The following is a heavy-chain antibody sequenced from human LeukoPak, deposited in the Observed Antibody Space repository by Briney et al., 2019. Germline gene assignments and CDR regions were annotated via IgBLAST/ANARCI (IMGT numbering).Heavy chain of an antibody. CDR1: GFAFSRYG. J-gene: IGHJ4*02. CDR2: IRYDGTIK. Sequence: GGSLRLSCATSGFAFSRYGMHWVRQAPGKGLEWVGFIRYDGTIKYYADSMKGRFTISRDNSKNTLYLQMNTLRADDTAVYYCAKNAATYYYDSSGYYDHFDYWGQGTLVTVSS. V-gene: IGHV3-30*02. CDR3: AKNAATYYYDSSGYYDHFDY. D-gene: IGHD3-22*01.